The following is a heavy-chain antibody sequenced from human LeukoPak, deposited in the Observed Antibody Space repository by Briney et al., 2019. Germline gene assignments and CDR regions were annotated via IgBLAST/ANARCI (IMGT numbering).Heavy chain of an antibody. Sequence: SETLSLTCAVSGYSISSGYYWGWIRQPPGKGLEWIASMYHSGSTYYNPSLKSRVTIPVDTSKNHFSLKLSSVTAADTAVYYCARVETRGAFDVWGQGTMVTVSS. CDR2: MYHSGST. CDR1: GYSISSGYY. D-gene: IGHD5-18*01. V-gene: IGHV4-38-2*01. J-gene: IGHJ3*01. CDR3: ARVETRGAFDV.